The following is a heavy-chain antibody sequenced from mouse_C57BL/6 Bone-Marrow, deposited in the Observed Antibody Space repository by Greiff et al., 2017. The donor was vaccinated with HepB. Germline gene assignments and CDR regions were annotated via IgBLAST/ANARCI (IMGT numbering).Heavy chain of an antibody. V-gene: IGHV1-74*01. J-gene: IGHJ3*01. CDR2: IHPSDSDT. D-gene: IGHD2-5*01. CDR1: GYTFTSYW. CDR3: AIDGYSNSFSY. Sequence: QVQLKQPGAELVKPGASVKVSCKASGYTFTSYWMHWVKQRPGQGLEWIGRIHPSDSDTNYNQKFKGKATLTVDKSSSTAYMQLSSLTSEDSAVYYCAIDGYSNSFSYWGQGTLVTVSA.